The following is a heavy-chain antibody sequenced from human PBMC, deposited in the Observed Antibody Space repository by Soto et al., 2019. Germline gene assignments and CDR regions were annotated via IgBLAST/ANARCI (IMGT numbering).Heavy chain of an antibody. CDR1: GGSVSGYY. D-gene: IGHD3-10*01. CDR3: AKDVLTPKDF. J-gene: IGHJ4*02. V-gene: IGHV4-34*02. CDR2: ISHSGNT. Sequence: QVQLQQWGAGLLKPSETLSLTCAVSGGSVSGYYWSWIRQPPGKGLEWIGEISHSGNTNYNPSLKGRVTISVDTSKTQLSLKMSSVTAADTAVYYCAKDVLTPKDFWGQGTLVTVSS.